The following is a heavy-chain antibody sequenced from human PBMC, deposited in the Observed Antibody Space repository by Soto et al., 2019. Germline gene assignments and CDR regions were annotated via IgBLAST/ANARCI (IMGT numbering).Heavy chain of an antibody. D-gene: IGHD3-22*01. V-gene: IGHV3-23*01. CDR2: ISGSGGST. J-gene: IGHJ4*02. CDR3: AKDLGNYDSSGPTSFDY. CDR1: GFTFSSYA. Sequence: GGSLRLSCAASGFTFSSYAMSWVRQAPGKGLEWVSAISGSGGSTYYADSVKGRFTISRDNSKNTLYLQMNSLRAEDTAVYYCAKDLGNYDSSGPTSFDYWGQRTLVTVSS.